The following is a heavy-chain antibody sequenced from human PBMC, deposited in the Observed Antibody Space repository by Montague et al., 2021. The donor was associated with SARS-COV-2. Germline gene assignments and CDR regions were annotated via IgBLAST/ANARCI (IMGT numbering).Heavy chain of an antibody. V-gene: IGHV3-11*01. CDR2: ISDSGNNI. J-gene: IGHJ4*02. D-gene: IGHD1-26*01. CDR3: AKDAKAIAY. CDR1: GFTFSAYY. Sequence: SLRLSCAASGFTFSAYYMTWIRQAPGKGLEWVSYISDSGNNIYYADSVKGRSTISRDDAKNSLYLQMNSLRAEDTAMYYCAKDAKAIAYWGQGTLVTVSS.